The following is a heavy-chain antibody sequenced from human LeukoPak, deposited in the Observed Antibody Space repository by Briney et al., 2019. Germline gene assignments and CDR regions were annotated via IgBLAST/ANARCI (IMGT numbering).Heavy chain of an antibody. CDR3: AKDLSRYYYDSSLVY. CDR2: ISYDGSNK. D-gene: IGHD3-22*01. CDR1: GFTFSSYG. Sequence: GGSLRLSCAASGFTFSSYGMHWVRQAPGKGLEWVAVISYDGSNKYYADSVKGRFTISRDNSKNTLHLQMNSLRAEDTAVYYCAKDLSRYYYDSSLVYWGQGTLVTVSS. V-gene: IGHV3-30*18. J-gene: IGHJ4*02.